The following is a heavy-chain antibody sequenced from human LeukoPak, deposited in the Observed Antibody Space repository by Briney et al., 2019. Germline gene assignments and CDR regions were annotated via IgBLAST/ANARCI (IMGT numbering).Heavy chain of an antibody. J-gene: IGHJ4*02. CDR2: ISAYNDNT. CDR1: GYTFTSYG. V-gene: IGHV1-18*04. Sequence: ASVKVSCKASGYTFTSYGISWVRQAPGQGLEWMGWISAYNDNTNYAQKLQGRVTMTTDTSTSTAYMELRSLRSDDTAVYYCARFGLASPDIEDFDYWGQGTLVTVSS. CDR3: ARFGLASPDIEDFDY. D-gene: IGHD2-15*01.